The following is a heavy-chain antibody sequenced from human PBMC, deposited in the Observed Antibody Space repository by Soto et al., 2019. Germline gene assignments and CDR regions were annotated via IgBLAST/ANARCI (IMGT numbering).Heavy chain of an antibody. CDR2: IYYSGST. Sequence: PSETLSLTCTVSGGSISSSSYYWGWIRQPPGKGLEWIGSIYYSGSTYYNPSLKSRVTISVDTSKNQFSLKLSSVTAADTAVYYCARRSGTAWNHPFYYFDYWGQGTLVTVSS. V-gene: IGHV4-39*01. J-gene: IGHJ4*02. CDR3: ARRSGTAWNHPFYYFDY. D-gene: IGHD1-1*01. CDR1: GGSISSSSYY.